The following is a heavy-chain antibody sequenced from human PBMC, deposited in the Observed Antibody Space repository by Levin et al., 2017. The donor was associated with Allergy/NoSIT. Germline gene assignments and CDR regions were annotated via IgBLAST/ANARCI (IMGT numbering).Heavy chain of an antibody. J-gene: IGHJ4*02. CDR3: ARGPYYYGSGSRRYKFDY. V-gene: IGHV1-18*01. CDR2: ISAYNGNT. Sequence: ASVKVSCKASGYTFTSYGISWVRQAPGQGLEWMGWISAYNGNTNYAQKLQGRVTMTTDTSTSTAYMELRSLRSDDTAVYYCARGPYYYGSGSRRYKFDYWGQGTLVTVSS. D-gene: IGHD3-10*01. CDR1: GYTFTSYG.